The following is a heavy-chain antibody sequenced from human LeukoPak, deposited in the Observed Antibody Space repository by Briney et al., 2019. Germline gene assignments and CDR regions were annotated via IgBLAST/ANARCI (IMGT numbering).Heavy chain of an antibody. CDR1: GYIFTSYG. D-gene: IGHD2-2*01. CDR2: ISAYNGNT. Sequence: ASVKVSCKASGYIFTSYGISWVRQPRGQGLEGMGWISAYNGNTNYAQKLQGRLTMPTDTYTRTAYMERRSLRSDYTAVYYCVRVGCCGSTSCFDYWGQGTLATVSS. V-gene: IGHV1-18*01. J-gene: IGHJ4*02. CDR3: VRVGCCGSTSCFDY.